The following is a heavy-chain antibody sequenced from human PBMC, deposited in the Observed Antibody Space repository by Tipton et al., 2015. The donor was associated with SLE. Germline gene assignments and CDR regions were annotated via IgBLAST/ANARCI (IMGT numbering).Heavy chain of an antibody. V-gene: IGHV4-31*03. Sequence: TLSLTCTVSGGCISSGGYYWSWMRQHPGKGLEWIGYIYYSGCTHYNPSLKSRVTISVDTSKNQYSLELSSVTAADTAVYYCASFRGSYDAFDIWGQGTMVTVSS. J-gene: IGHJ3*02. D-gene: IGHD1-26*01. CDR2: IYYSGCT. CDR1: GGCISSGGYY. CDR3: ASFRGSYDAFDI.